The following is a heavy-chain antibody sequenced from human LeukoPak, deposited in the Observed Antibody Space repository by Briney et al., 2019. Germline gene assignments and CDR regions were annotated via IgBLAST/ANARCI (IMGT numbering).Heavy chain of an antibody. CDR1: GYTFTSYG. CDR3: AATGWELQVGAFDI. CDR2: ISAYNGNT. D-gene: IGHD1-26*01. V-gene: IGHV1-18*01. Sequence: ASVKVSCKASGYTFTSYGISWVRQAPGQGLEWMGWISAYNGNTNYAQKFQGRVTITADESTSTAYMELSSLRSEDTAVYYCAATGWELQVGAFDIWGQGTMVTVSS. J-gene: IGHJ3*02.